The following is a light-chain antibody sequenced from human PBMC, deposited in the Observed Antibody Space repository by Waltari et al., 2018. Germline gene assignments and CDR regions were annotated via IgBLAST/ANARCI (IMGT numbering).Light chain of an antibody. V-gene: IGLV2-14*01. CDR2: EVS. J-gene: IGLJ2*01. Sequence: QSALTQPASVSGSPGQSITISCTGTSSAVGCYNYVSWYQQPPGNAPKLMIYEVSNRPSGVSNRFSGSKSGNTASLTISGLQAEDEADYYCSSYTSSSTYVVFGGGTKLTVL. CDR3: SSYTSSSTYVV. CDR1: SSAVGCYNY.